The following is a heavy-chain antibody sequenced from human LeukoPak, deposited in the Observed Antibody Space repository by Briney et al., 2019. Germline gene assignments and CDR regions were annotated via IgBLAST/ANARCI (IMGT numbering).Heavy chain of an antibody. CDR1: GFTFSDYY. V-gene: IGHV3-11*04. CDR3: ARGGHRSTSCFVSPDPDGMDV. Sequence: NSGGSLRLSCAASGFTFSDYYMSWIRQAPGKGLEWVSYISSSGSTIYYADSVKGRFTISRDNSKNTLYLQMNSLRAEDTAVYYCARGGHRSTSCFVSPDPDGMDVWGQGTTVTVSS. CDR2: ISSSGSTI. D-gene: IGHD2-2*01. J-gene: IGHJ6*02.